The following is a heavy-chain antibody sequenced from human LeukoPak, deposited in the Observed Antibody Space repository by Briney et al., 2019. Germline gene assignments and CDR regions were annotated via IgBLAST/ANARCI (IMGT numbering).Heavy chain of an antibody. D-gene: IGHD3-10*01. Sequence: SETLSLTCTVSGGSISSYYWSWIRQPAGKGLEWIGRIYTSGSTNYNPSLKSRGTISVDTSKNQFSLKLSSVTAADTAVYYCAREGYGSGNYYKISQCDYWGQGTLVTVSS. J-gene: IGHJ4*02. CDR3: AREGYGSGNYYKISQCDY. CDR1: GGSISSYY. CDR2: IYTSGST. V-gene: IGHV4-4*07.